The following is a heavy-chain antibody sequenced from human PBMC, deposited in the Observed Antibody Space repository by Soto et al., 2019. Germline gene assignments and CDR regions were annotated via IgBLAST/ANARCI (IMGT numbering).Heavy chain of an antibody. D-gene: IGHD1-26*01. CDR1: GFTFSSYG. CDR3: AKEGGSYGGYYYYYGMDV. J-gene: IGHJ6*02. V-gene: IGHV3-30*18. Sequence: PGGSLRLSCAASGFTFSSYGMHWVRQAPGKGLEWVAVISYDGSNKYYANSVKGRFTISRDNSKNTLYLQMNSLRAEDTAVYYCAKEGGSYGGYYYYYGMDVWGQGTTVTVSS. CDR2: ISYDGSNK.